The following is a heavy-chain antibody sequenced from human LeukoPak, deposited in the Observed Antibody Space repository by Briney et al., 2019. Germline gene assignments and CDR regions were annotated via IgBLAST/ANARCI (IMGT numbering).Heavy chain of an antibody. CDR1: GFTFSAYW. CDR2: LNTDGRDT. J-gene: IGHJ2*01. Sequence: GGSLRLSCAASGFTFSAYWMHWVGQAPGKGLVWVSRLNTDGRDTRYADSVQGRFTISRDNAKNTLYPQMNSLRAEDTAVYYCARSEAVAWSFDLWGRGTLVTVSS. CDR3: ARSEAVAWSFDL. D-gene: IGHD6-19*01. V-gene: IGHV3-74*01.